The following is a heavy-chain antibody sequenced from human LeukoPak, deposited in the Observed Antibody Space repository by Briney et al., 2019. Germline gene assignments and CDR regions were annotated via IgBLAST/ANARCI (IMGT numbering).Heavy chain of an antibody. Sequence: GGSLRLSCAASGFTFSSYSMNWVRQAPGKGLEWVSSISSSSSYIYYADSVKGRFTISRDNAKNSLYLQMNSLRAEDTAVYYCARTKNYYYDSSDLDYWGQGTLVTVSS. J-gene: IGHJ4*02. CDR3: ARTKNYYYDSSDLDY. CDR2: ISSSSSYI. V-gene: IGHV3-21*01. CDR1: GFTFSSYS. D-gene: IGHD3-22*01.